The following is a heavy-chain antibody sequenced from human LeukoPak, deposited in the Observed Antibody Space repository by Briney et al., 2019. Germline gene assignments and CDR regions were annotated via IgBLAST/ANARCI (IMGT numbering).Heavy chain of an antibody. V-gene: IGHV4-39*07. D-gene: IGHD3-3*01. CDR1: GGSISSSSYY. Sequence: SETLSLTCTVSGGSISSSSYYWGWIRQPPGKGLEWIGSIYYSGSTYYNPSLKSRVTISVDTSKNQFSLKLSSVTAADTAVYYCARAYYDFWSGYYTTAYYYYYYMDVWGKGTTVTVSS. J-gene: IGHJ6*03. CDR2: IYYSGST. CDR3: ARAYYDFWSGYYTTAYYYYYYMDV.